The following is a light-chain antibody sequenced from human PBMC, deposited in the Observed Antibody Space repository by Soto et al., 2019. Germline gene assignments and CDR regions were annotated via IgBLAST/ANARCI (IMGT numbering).Light chain of an antibody. CDR1: SSNIGAGYD. Sequence: QSVLTQPPSVSGAPGQRVTISCTGSSSNIGAGYDVHWYQQLPGTAPKLLIYGNSNRPSGVPDRFSGSKSGTSASLAITGLQAEDEADYYCFSYVRSSTSYVFGTGTKVTVL. CDR2: GNS. CDR3: FSYVRSSTSYV. V-gene: IGLV1-40*01. J-gene: IGLJ1*01.